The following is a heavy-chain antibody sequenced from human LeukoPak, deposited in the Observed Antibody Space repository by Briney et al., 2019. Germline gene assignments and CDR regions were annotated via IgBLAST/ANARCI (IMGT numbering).Heavy chain of an antibody. Sequence: PSETLSLTCAVYGGSFSGYYWSWIRQPPGKGLEWIGEINRSGSTNYNPSLKSRVTISVDTSKNQFSLYLSSVTAADTAVYYCARVTSGEFADYWGQGTLVTVSS. V-gene: IGHV4-34*09. CDR2: INRSGST. D-gene: IGHD3-10*01. CDR1: GGSFSGYY. J-gene: IGHJ4*02. CDR3: ARVTSGEFADY.